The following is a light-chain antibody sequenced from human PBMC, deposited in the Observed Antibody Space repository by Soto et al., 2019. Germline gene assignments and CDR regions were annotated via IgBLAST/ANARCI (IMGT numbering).Light chain of an antibody. Sequence: QSALTQPASVSWSPGQSITISCTGTSSDVGGYNYVSWYQQHPGKAPKLMIYDVSNRPSGVSNRFSGSKSGNTASLTISGLQAEDEADYYCSSYTSSSTPFYVFGTGTKVTVL. J-gene: IGLJ1*01. CDR2: DVS. CDR1: SSDVGGYNY. V-gene: IGLV2-14*01. CDR3: SSYTSSSTPFYV.